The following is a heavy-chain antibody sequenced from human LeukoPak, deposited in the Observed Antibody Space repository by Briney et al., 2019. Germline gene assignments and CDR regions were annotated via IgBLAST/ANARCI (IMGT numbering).Heavy chain of an antibody. J-gene: IGHJ4*02. Sequence: GGSLRLSCAASGFTFSNAWMSWVRQAPGKGLEWVGRIKSKTDGGTTDYAAPVKGRFTISRDNSKNTLYLQMNSLRAEDTAVYYCAKDSVGTIFGVVNCWGQGTLVTVSS. CDR1: GFTFSNAW. D-gene: IGHD3-3*01. V-gene: IGHV3-15*01. CDR3: AKDSVGTIFGVVNC. CDR2: IKSKTDGGTT.